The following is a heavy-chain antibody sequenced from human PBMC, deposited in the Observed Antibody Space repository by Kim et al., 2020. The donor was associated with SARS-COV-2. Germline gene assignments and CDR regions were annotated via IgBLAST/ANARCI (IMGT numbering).Heavy chain of an antibody. CDR1: GYTFTSYA. CDR2: INAGNGNT. Sequence: ASVKVSCKASGYTFTSYALHWVRQAPGQRLEWMGWINAGNGNTKYSQKFQGRVTITRDTSASTVYMELSSLRSEDTAVYYCARDGSVAQCDCFDYWGQGTLVTVSS. J-gene: IGHJ4*02. V-gene: IGHV1-3*01. CDR3: ARDGSVAQCDCFDY.